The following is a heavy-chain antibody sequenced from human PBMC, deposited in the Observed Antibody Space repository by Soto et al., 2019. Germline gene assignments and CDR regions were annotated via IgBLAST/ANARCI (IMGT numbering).Heavy chain of an antibody. CDR1: GYTFTSYD. V-gene: IGHV1-8*01. J-gene: IGHJ6*03. CDR2: MNPNSGNT. D-gene: IGHD3-10*01. CDR3: ARRPLGWFGHTDNYYYYYMDV. Sequence: ASVKVSCKASGYTFTSYDINWVRQATGQGLEWMGWMNPNSGNTGYAQKFQGRVTMTRNTSIRTAYMELSSLRSEDTAVYYCARRPLGWFGHTDNYYYYYMDVWGKGTTVTVSS.